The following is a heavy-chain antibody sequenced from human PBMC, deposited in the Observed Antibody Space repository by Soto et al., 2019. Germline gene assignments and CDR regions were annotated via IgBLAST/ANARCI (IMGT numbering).Heavy chain of an antibody. Sequence: SETLSLTCTVYGGSLSSSAYFLAWIRRPPGKGLEWIGSIDFRGTTYTNPSLESRVTISVDTSKNHFSLKLDSVTAADTALYYCSRRAPEGFDPWGRGTLVTVSS. J-gene: IGHJ5*02. CDR3: SRRAPEGFDP. V-gene: IGHV4-39*02. CDR2: IDFRGTT. CDR1: GGSLSSSAYF.